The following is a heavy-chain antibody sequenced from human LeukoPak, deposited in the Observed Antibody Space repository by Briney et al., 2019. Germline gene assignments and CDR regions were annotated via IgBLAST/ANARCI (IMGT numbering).Heavy chain of an antibody. V-gene: IGHV3-15*01. Sequence: GGSLRLSCAASGFTFSNAWMSWVRQAPGKGLEWVGRIKSKTDGGTTDYAAPVKGRFTISRDDSKNTLYLQMNSLKTEDTAVYYCTTGYYGSGSSDYYYYMDVWGKGTTVTVSS. CDR2: IKSKTDGGTT. CDR1: GFTFSNAW. CDR3: TTGYYGSGSSDYYYYMDV. J-gene: IGHJ6*03. D-gene: IGHD3-10*01.